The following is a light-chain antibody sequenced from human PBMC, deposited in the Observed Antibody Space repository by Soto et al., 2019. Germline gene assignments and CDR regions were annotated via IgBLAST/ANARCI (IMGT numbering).Light chain of an antibody. Sequence: IVLTQSPGTLSLSPGERATLSCRASQSVSSNFLAWYQQKPGQAPRLLIYGASSRATGIPDRFSGSGSGTDFTLTISRLEPEDFAVYYCQQCVSSTWTFGQGTKVEIK. CDR2: GAS. V-gene: IGKV3-20*01. CDR1: QSVSSNF. J-gene: IGKJ1*01. CDR3: QQCVSSTWT.